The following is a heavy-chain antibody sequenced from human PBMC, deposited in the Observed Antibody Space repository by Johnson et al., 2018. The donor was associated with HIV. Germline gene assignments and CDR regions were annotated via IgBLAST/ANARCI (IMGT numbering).Heavy chain of an antibody. J-gene: IGHJ3*01. D-gene: IGHD6-13*01. CDR3: ARDGESQQLPLGDAFDA. CDR1: GFTFSDHY. Sequence: VQLVESGGGLVQPGGSLRLSCAASGFTFSDHYMDWVRQAPGKGLEWVGRTRNKANSYTTEYAASVKGRFTISRDDSKNSLYLQINSLKTEDTALYYCARDGESQQLPLGDAFDAWGRGTLVTVSS. CDR2: TRNKANSYTT. V-gene: IGHV3-72*01.